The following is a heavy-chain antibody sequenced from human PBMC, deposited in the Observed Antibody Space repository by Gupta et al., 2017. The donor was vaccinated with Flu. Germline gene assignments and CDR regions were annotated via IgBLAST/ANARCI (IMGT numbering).Heavy chain of an antibody. Sequence: EVQLVESGGGLVQPGGSLRLSCAASGFTFSSYWMHWVRQTPGKGLVWISRINTDGRTTNYADSVKDRFTISRDNAKNTLYLQMNSRRVEDTAVYYCARVPYSGYSTFDPWGQGTLVTVSS. V-gene: IGHV3-74*01. J-gene: IGHJ5*02. CDR3: ARVPYSGYSTFDP. CDR1: GFTFSSYW. CDR2: INTDGRTT. D-gene: IGHD4-11*01.